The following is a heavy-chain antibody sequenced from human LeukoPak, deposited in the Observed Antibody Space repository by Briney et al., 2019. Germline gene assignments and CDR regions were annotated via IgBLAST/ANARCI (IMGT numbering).Heavy chain of an antibody. CDR2: ISSSGSTM. CDR1: GFTFSDYY. CDR3: ARDRYYDSSGYYGY. V-gene: IGHV3-11*01. D-gene: IGHD3-22*01. Sequence: PGGSLRLSCAASGFTFSDYYMSWIRQAPGKGLEWVSYISSSGSTMYYADSVKGRFTISRDNAKNSLYLQMNSLRAEDTAVYYCARDRYYDSSGYYGYWGQGTLVTVSS. J-gene: IGHJ4*02.